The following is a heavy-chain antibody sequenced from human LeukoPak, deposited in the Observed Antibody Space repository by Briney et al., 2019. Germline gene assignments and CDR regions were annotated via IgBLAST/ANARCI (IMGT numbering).Heavy chain of an antibody. V-gene: IGHV3-21*01. Sequence: PGGSLRLSCAASGFTFSSYSMNWVRQAPGKGLEWVSSISSSSSYIYYADSVKGRFTISRDNAKNSLYLQMNSLRAEDTAVYYCARDHYRGPPFDYWGQGTLVTVSS. CDR1: GFTFSSYS. CDR3: ARDHYRGPPFDY. J-gene: IGHJ4*02. CDR2: ISSSSSYI. D-gene: IGHD3-16*02.